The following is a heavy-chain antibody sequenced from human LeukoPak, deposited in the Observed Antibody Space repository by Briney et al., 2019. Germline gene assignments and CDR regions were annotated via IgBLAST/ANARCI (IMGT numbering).Heavy chain of an antibody. J-gene: IGHJ5*02. CDR1: GFTFSSYS. CDR2: ISSSSSYI. D-gene: IGHD3-16*01. Sequence: GGSLRLSCAASGFTFSSYSMNWVRQAPGKGLEWVSSISSSSSYIHYADSVKGRFTISRDNAKNSLYLQMNSLRAEDTAVYYCARFSVEGGWFDPWGQGTLVTVSS. CDR3: ARFSVEGGWFDP. V-gene: IGHV3-21*01.